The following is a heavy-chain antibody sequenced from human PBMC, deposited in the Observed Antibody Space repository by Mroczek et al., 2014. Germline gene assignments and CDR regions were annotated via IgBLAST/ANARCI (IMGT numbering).Heavy chain of an antibody. J-gene: IGHJ4*02. CDR2: IIPIFGTA. D-gene: IGHD3-10*01. Sequence: SGAEVKKPGSSVKVSCKASGGTFSSYAISWVRQAPGQGLEWMGGIIPIFGTANYAQKFQGRVTITAGESTSTAYMELSSLRSEDTAVYYCARSHGSGSYYNYFDYWGQGTLVTVSS. CDR1: GGTFSSYA. CDR3: ARSHGSGSYYNYFDY. V-gene: IGHV1-69*01.